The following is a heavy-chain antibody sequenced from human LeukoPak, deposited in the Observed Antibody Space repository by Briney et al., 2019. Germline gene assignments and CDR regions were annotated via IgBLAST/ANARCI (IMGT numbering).Heavy chain of an antibody. Sequence: PSETLSLTCAVYGGSFSGYYWSWIRQPPGKGLECIGEINHSGSTNYNPSLKSRVTISVDTSKNQFSLKLSSVTAADTAVYYCARDRIYIAALDYWGQGTLVTVSS. CDR3: ARDRIYIAALDY. CDR2: INHSGST. J-gene: IGHJ4*02. D-gene: IGHD6-13*01. CDR1: GGSFSGYY. V-gene: IGHV4-34*01.